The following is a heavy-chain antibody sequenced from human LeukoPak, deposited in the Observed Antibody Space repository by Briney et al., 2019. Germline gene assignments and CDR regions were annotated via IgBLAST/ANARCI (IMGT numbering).Heavy chain of an antibody. Sequence: SETLTLTCTVSGGSISSYYWNWIRQPAGKGLEWIGHIYSSGSTNYNSSLKSRVTMSVDTSKNQFSLKLSSVTAADTAVYYCARGGDYFDFWGQGTLVTVSS. CDR2: IYSSGST. J-gene: IGHJ4*02. CDR1: GGSISSYY. D-gene: IGHD3-16*01. CDR3: ARGGDYFDF. V-gene: IGHV4-4*07.